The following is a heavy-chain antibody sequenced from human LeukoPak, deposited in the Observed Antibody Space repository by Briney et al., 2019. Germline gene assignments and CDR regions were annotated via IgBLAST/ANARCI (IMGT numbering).Heavy chain of an antibody. D-gene: IGHD1-26*01. J-gene: IGHJ2*01. CDR2: ISSDGGST. Sequence: PGGSLPLTCAASGIIFSNYAMHWVRQGPGKGLECISTISSDGGSTYYANSVKGRFTISRDNSKNTLYLQMGSLRAEDMAVYYCARGRQGANMRYFALWGRGCRVTVSS. CDR1: GIIFSNYA. V-gene: IGHV3-64*01. CDR3: ARGRQGANMRYFAL.